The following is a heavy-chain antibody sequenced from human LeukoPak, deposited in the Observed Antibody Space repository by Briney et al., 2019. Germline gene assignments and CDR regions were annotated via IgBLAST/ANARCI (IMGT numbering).Heavy chain of an antibody. J-gene: IGHJ6*03. Sequence: SETLSLTCTVSGGSTTNYYWSWIRQSPGKGPEWIGYVYSTATTNYNPSLESRVSMSIDASRQKVYLKLRSVTAADTAVYYCATRDGYGYTDVWGKGTTVTVSS. D-gene: IGHD5-24*01. CDR1: GGSTTNYY. V-gene: IGHV4-4*09. CDR2: VYSTATT. CDR3: ATRDGYGYTDV.